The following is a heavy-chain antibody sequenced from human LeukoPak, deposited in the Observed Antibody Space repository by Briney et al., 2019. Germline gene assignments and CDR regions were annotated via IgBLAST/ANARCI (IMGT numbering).Heavy chain of an antibody. CDR1: GGSFSGYY. CDR3: ARGWLHFDY. CDR2: INHSGST. D-gene: IGHD5-12*01. V-gene: IGHV4-34*01. J-gene: IGHJ4*02. Sequence: PSETLSLTCAVYGGSFSGYYCSSIRQPPGKGLEWIGEINHSGSTNYNPPLKSRVTISVDTSKNQFSVKLSSGTAADTAVYYCARGWLHFDYWGQGTLVTVSS.